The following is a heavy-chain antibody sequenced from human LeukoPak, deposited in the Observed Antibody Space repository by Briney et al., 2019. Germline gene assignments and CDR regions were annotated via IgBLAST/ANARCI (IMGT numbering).Heavy chain of an antibody. J-gene: IGHJ1*01. CDR3: ARDKTTVTEYFQH. V-gene: IGHV1-18*04. D-gene: IGHD4-11*01. CDR1: GYTFTGYY. CDR2: ISGYNGDA. Sequence: ASVKVSCKASGYTFTGYYMHWVRQAPGQGLEWMGWISGYNGDAKYAQKFQGRVTMTTDTSTNTAYMELRGLRSDDTALYFCARDKTTVTEYFQHWGQGTLVTVSS.